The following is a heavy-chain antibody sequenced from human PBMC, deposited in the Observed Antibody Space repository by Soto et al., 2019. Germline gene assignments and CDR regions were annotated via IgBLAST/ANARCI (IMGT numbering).Heavy chain of an antibody. D-gene: IGHD2-2*01. J-gene: IGHJ5*02. V-gene: IGHV4-34*01. CDR3: ARRGMEALGYCSSTSCYHRPSRWFDP. CDR1: GGSFSGYY. CDR2: INHSGST. Sequence: SETLSLTCAVYGGSFSGYYWSWIRQPPGKGLEWIGEINHSGSTNYNPSLKSRVTISVDTSKNQFSLKLSSVTAADTAVYYCARRGMEALGYCSSTSCYHRPSRWFDPWGQGTLVTVSS.